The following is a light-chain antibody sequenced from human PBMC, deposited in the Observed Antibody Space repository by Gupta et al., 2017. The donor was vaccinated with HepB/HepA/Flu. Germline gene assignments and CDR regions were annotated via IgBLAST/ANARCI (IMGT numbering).Light chain of an antibody. V-gene: IGLV1-47*02. Sequence: QSVLTQPPSASGTPGQRVAISCSGSSSNIGSNYVYWYQQLPGTAPKLLIYNDNQRPSGVPDRFSASKSGTSASLAISGPRAEDEADYYCVAWDDSLSGYVFGPGTRLTVL. CDR3: VAWDDSLSGYV. J-gene: IGLJ1*01. CDR1: SSNIGSNY. CDR2: NDN.